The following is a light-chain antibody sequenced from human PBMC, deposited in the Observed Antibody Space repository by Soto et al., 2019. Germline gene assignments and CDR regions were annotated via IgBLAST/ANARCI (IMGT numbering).Light chain of an antibody. CDR1: SSNIGAGYD. CDR3: QSYDSRLSGSV. CDR2: GNS. J-gene: IGLJ7*01. Sequence: QSVLTQPPSVSGAPGQRVTISSTGSSSNIGAGYDVHWYQQLPGTAPKLLIYGNSNRPSGVPDRFSGSKSGTSASLAITGLQAEDEADYYCQSYDSRLSGSVFGGGTLLTVL. V-gene: IGLV1-40*01.